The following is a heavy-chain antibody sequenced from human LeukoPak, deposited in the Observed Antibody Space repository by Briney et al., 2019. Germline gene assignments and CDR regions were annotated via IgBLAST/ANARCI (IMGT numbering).Heavy chain of an antibody. Sequence: GGSLRLSCAASGITFGNNWMHWVRQGPGKGLVWISRINSDGGGAIYADSVKGRFTVSRGNAKNTLYLQMNSLRAEDTAVYYCARDVPHNWFDTWGQGTLVTVSS. CDR3: ARDVPHNWFDT. V-gene: IGHV3-74*01. CDR2: INSDGGGA. J-gene: IGHJ5*02. CDR1: GITFGNNW.